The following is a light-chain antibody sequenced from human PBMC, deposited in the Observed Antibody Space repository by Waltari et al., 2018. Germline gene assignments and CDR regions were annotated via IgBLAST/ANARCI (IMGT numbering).Light chain of an antibody. CDR2: KAS. CDR3: QQYQHYPLT. J-gene: IGKJ1*01. Sequence: DIQMTQSPSTLSASVGDSVTITCRASQSSNNCLAWYQQQPGKAPKVLIYKASSLESGVPSRFSGSVSGTEFTLTISSLQPDDFATYYCQQYQHYPLTFGQGTKVEIK. CDR1: QSSNNC. V-gene: IGKV1-5*03.